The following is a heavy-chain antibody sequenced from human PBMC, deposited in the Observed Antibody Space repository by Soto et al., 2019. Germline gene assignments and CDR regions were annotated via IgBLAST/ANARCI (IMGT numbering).Heavy chain of an antibody. V-gene: IGHV1-3*05. Sequence: QVQLVQSGAEEKKPGASVKVSCKASGYTFTSYAMHWVRQAPGQRLEWMGWINAGNGNTKYSQKFQGRVTITRDTAARPAYMELSSLRSEDTAVYYCARDPSYYGMDVWGQGTTVTVSS. CDR1: GYTFTSYA. J-gene: IGHJ6*02. CDR3: ARDPSYYGMDV. CDR2: INAGNGNT.